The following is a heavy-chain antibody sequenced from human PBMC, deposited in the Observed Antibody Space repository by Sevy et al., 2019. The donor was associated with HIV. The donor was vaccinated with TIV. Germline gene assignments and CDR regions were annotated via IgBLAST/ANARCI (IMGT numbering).Heavy chain of an antibody. CDR1: GGSISNYY. CDR3: ARGNSGSYGWFDP. V-gene: IGHV4-59*01. J-gene: IGHJ5*02. Sequence: SETLSLTCTVSGGSISNYYWNWIRQPPWKGLEWIGYIYYSGGTNYNPSLRSRVTMSADTSKNQFSLKLSFVTAADTAMYYCARGNSGSYGWFDPWGQGTLVTVSS. D-gene: IGHD1-26*01. CDR2: IYYSGGT.